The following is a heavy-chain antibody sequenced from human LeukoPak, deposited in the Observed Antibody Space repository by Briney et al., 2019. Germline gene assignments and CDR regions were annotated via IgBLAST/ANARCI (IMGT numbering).Heavy chain of an antibody. Sequence: ASVKVSCKASGYTFTGYYMHWVRQAPGQGLEWMGWISAFNGNTNYAQKLQGRVTMTTDTSTSTAYMELRSLRSDDTAVYYCARDYYYDSSGYRDPHFDYWGQGTLVTVSS. CDR3: ARDYYYDSSGYRDPHFDY. CDR1: GYTFTGYY. V-gene: IGHV1-18*04. D-gene: IGHD3-22*01. CDR2: ISAFNGNT. J-gene: IGHJ4*02.